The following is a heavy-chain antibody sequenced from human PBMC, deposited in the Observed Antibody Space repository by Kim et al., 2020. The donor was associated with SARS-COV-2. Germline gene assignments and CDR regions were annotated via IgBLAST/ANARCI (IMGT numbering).Heavy chain of an antibody. CDR2: IIPIFGTA. CDR3: ARAAYYYDSSGYH. Sequence: SVKVSCKASGGTFSSYAISWVRQAPGQGLEWMGGIIPIFGTANYAQKFQGRVTITADESTSTAYMELSSLRSEDTAVYYCARAAYYYDSSGYHWGQGTLVTVSS. D-gene: IGHD3-22*01. CDR1: GGTFSSYA. J-gene: IGHJ4*02. V-gene: IGHV1-69*13.